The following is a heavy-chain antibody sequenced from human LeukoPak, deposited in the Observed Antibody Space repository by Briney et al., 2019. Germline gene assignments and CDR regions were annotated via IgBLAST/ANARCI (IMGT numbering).Heavy chain of an antibody. Sequence: ASVKVSCKASGYTFTGYYMHWVRQAPGQGLEWMGRINPNSGGTNYAQKFQGRVTMTRDTSISTAYMELSRLRSDDTAVYYCARDRTGIAVAGSLDYWGQGTLVTVSS. J-gene: IGHJ4*02. CDR1: GYTFTGYY. V-gene: IGHV1-2*06. CDR2: INPNSGGT. CDR3: ARDRTGIAVAGSLDY. D-gene: IGHD6-19*01.